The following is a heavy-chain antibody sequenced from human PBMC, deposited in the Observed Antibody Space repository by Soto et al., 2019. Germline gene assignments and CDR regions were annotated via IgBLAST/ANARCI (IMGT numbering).Heavy chain of an antibody. J-gene: IGHJ4*02. CDR3: ARGGYSGTDALDF. CDR1: GVSISRSS. V-gene: IGHV4-59*13. D-gene: IGHD5-12*01. CDR2: VHYTGRP. Sequence: SETLSLTCTISGVSISRSSWSWIRQPPGKELEWIGYVHYTGRPTYSPSLRSRVTISVDTSKNQLFLKLNSATTADTAVYFCARGGYSGTDALDFWGQGIQVTVSS.